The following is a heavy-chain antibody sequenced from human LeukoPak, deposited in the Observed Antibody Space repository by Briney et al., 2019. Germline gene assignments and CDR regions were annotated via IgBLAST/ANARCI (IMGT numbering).Heavy chain of an antibody. CDR2: IYYSGST. Sequence: PSETLSLTXTVSGGSISSYYWSWIRQPPGKGLEWIGYIYYSGSTNYNPSLKSRVTISVDTSKNQFSLKLSSVTAADTAVYYCARTWSGYTFDYWGQGTLVTVSS. J-gene: IGHJ4*02. D-gene: IGHD3-3*01. V-gene: IGHV4-59*01. CDR3: ARTWSGYTFDY. CDR1: GGSISSYY.